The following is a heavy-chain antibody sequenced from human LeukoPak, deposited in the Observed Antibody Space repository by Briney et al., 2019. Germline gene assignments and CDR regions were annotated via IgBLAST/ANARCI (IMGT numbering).Heavy chain of an antibody. Sequence: GGSLRXXXXXXXFXFSTYGMHWVRQAPGKGLEWVAFIHYDGGNEYNGDSVKGRFTISRDNSKNTLYLQMNSLRPEDTAVYYRARGLPSSTRTYNWFDPWGPGTLVTVSS. D-gene: IGHD2-2*01. CDR1: XFXFSTYG. J-gene: IGHJ5*02. CDR3: ARGLPSSTRTYNWFDP. V-gene: IGHV3-30*02. CDR2: IHYDGGNE.